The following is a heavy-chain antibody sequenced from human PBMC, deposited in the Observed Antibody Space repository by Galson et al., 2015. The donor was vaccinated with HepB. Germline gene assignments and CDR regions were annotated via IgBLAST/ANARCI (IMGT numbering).Heavy chain of an antibody. D-gene: IGHD1-26*01. CDR3: ARDSTSGKYPWLL. Sequence: SLRLSCAAPGFIVSSNYMSWVRQAPGKGLEWLSVIYTAGTTFYADSVTGRLTISRDNSKNTLYLQMNSLRDEDTAVYYCARDSTSGKYPWLLWGQGTLVTVSS. CDR1: GFIVSSNY. V-gene: IGHV3-53*01. J-gene: IGHJ1*01. CDR2: IYTAGTT.